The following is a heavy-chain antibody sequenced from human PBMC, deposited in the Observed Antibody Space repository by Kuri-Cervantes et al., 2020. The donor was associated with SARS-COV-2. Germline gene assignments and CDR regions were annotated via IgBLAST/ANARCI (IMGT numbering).Heavy chain of an antibody. CDR1: GFTFNICR. J-gene: IGHJ4*02. Sequence: GGSLRLSCAASGFTFNICRMIWVRQAQGKGLEWVSSISGSSTYIYYADSVKGRFTISRDNTKNTLYLQMNSLRAGDTAVYYCARIDYSISIDYWGQGTLVTVSS. D-gene: IGHD4-11*01. CDR2: ISGSSTYI. V-gene: IGHV3-21*01. CDR3: ARIDYSISIDY.